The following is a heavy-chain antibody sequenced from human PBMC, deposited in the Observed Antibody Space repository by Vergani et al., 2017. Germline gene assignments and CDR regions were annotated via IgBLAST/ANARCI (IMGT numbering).Heavy chain of an antibody. V-gene: IGHV3-21*02. CDR3: ARDRYYRGSGSYPYFYYYGLDV. D-gene: IGHD3-10*01. CDR1: GFRFSSYG. J-gene: IGHJ6*02. Sequence: VQLVESGGGVVQPGRSLRLSCAASGFRFSSYGMNWVRQAPGKGLEWVSSISSSSSYIHYSDSLKGRFTISRDNAKSSLYLQMNSLRAEDTGVYYCARDRYYRGSGSYPYFYYYGLDVWGQGTAVTVSS. CDR2: ISSSSSYI.